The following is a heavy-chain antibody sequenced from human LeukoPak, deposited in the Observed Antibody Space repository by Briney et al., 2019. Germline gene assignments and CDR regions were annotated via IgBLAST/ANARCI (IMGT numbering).Heavy chain of an antibody. Sequence: SETLSLTCTVSGGSISSYYWSWIRQPPGKGLEWIGYIYYSGSTNYNPSLKSRVTISVDTSKNQFSLKLSSVTAADTAVYYCARGENYGSGSGNFDYWGQGTLVTVSS. D-gene: IGHD3-10*01. V-gene: IGHV4-59*01. CDR2: IYYSGST. CDR3: ARGENYGSGSGNFDY. CDR1: GGSISSYY. J-gene: IGHJ4*02.